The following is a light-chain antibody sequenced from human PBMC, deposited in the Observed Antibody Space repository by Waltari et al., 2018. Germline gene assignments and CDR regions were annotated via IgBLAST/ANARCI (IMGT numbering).Light chain of an antibody. CDR2: ATS. J-gene: IGKJ1*01. Sequence: DIQMTQFPSSLSASVGDRVTITCRASQDIRNSLAWYQLKPGKAPTVLIYATSTLYSGVASRFRGSGSGTEFTLIISSLQPEDVATYYCQKYNDAPWTFGRGTRVEIK. CDR3: QKYNDAPWT. CDR1: QDIRNS. V-gene: IGKV1-27*01.